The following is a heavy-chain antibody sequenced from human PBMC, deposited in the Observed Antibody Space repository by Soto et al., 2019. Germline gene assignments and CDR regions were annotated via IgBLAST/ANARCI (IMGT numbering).Heavy chain of an antibody. J-gene: IGHJ6*02. CDR3: ARAVAPLVRGVKMDYYYGMDV. CDR1: GFTFSTYA. D-gene: IGHD3-10*01. V-gene: IGHV3-64*04. Sequence: GGSLRLSCSASGFTFSTYAMHWVRQAPGKGLEYVSVINSNGGSTYYADSVKGRFTISRDNSKNTLYLQMNSLRAEDTAVYYCARAVAPLVRGVKMDYYYGMDVWGQGTTVTVSS. CDR2: INSNGGST.